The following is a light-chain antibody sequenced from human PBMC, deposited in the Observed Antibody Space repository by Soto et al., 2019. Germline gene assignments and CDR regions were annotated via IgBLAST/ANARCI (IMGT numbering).Light chain of an antibody. CDR3: QHYVSPPIT. J-gene: IGKJ5*01. CDR1: QSVTVNS. CDR2: GAS. V-gene: IGKV3-20*01. Sequence: EIILTQSPGTLSLSPGEGVTLSCRASQSVTVNSLAWYQQKPGQAPRLLLYGASSRATGISDRFSGSGAGTDFTLTISRLEPEDFAVYYCQHYVSPPITFGQGTLLEIK.